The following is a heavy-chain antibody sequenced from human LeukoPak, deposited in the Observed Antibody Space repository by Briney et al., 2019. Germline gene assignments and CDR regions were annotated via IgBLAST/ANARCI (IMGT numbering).Heavy chain of an antibody. J-gene: IGHJ4*02. Sequence: GGSLRLSCAASGFTFSSYGMHWVRQAPGKGLEWVAVIWYDGSNKYYADSAKGRFTISRDNSKNTLYLQMNSLRAEDTAVYYYARDGAVGATDLFDYWGQGTLVTVSS. D-gene: IGHD1-26*01. CDR1: GFTFSSYG. V-gene: IGHV3-33*01. CDR2: IWYDGSNK. CDR3: ARDGAVGATDLFDY.